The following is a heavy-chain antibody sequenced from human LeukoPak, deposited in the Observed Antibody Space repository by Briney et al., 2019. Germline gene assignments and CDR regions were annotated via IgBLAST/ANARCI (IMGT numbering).Heavy chain of an antibody. CDR2: IYSGGST. CDR3: AKLFRVAVAGGSLDAFDI. CDR1: GFTVSSNY. Sequence: GGSLRLSCAASGFTVSSNYMSWVRQAPGKGLEWVSVIYSGGSTYYADSVKGRFTISRDNSKNTLYLQMNSLRAEDTAVYYCAKLFRVAVAGGSLDAFDIWGQGTMVTVSS. V-gene: IGHV3-53*01. D-gene: IGHD6-19*01. J-gene: IGHJ3*02.